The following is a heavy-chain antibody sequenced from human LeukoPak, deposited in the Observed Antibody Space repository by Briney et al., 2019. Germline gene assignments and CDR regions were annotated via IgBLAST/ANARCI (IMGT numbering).Heavy chain of an antibody. CDR1: GFTFSSYG. CDR3: AKELLAGTVDY. V-gene: IGHV3-30*18. J-gene: IGHJ4*02. D-gene: IGHD6-19*01. CDR2: ISYDGSNK. Sequence: GGSLRLSCAPSGFTFSSYGMQWVRQAPGKGLEWVAVISYDGSNKYYADSVKGRFTISRDNSKNTLYLQMNSLRAEDTAVYYCAKELLAGTVDYWGQGTLVTVSS.